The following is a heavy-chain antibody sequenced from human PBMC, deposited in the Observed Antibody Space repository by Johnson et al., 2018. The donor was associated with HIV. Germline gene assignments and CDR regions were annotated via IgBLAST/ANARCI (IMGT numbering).Heavy chain of an antibody. D-gene: IGHD1-7*01. CDR1: RFTFSSYA. CDR3: ARERNYGTHAAFDI. Sequence: QVLLVESGGGVVQPGRSLRLSCAASRFTFSSYAMHWVRQAPGKGLEWVAVISYDGSNKYYADSVKGRFTISRDNSKNTLYLQMNSLRAEDTAVYYCARERNYGTHAAFDIWGQGTMVTVSS. CDR2: ISYDGSNK. J-gene: IGHJ3*02. V-gene: IGHV3-30*04.